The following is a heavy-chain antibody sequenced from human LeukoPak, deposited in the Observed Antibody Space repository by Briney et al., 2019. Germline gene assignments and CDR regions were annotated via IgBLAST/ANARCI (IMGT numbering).Heavy chain of an antibody. CDR1: GYTFTGYY. Sequence: ASVKVSCKASGYTFTGYYMHWVRQAPGQGLEWMGWINPNSAVTNYAQKFQGRVTITADKSTSTAYMELSSLRSEDTAVYYCAILTIFGVVIRYFDYWGQGTLVTVSS. CDR3: AILTIFGVVIRYFDY. J-gene: IGHJ4*02. D-gene: IGHD3-3*01. CDR2: INPNSAVT. V-gene: IGHV1-2*02.